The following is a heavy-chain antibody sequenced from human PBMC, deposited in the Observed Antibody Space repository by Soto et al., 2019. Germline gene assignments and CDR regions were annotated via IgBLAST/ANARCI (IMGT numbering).Heavy chain of an antibody. J-gene: IGHJ5*02. Sequence: QVQLVQSGAEVKKPGSSVKVSCKASGGTFSSYAISWVRQAPGQGLEWMGGIIPIFGTANYVQKSQGRVTITADESTSTAYMELSSLRSEDTAVYYCAREWYYYDSSGAGYNWFDPWGQGTLVTVSS. CDR1: GGTFSSYA. V-gene: IGHV1-69*01. D-gene: IGHD3-22*01. CDR2: IIPIFGTA. CDR3: AREWYYYDSSGAGYNWFDP.